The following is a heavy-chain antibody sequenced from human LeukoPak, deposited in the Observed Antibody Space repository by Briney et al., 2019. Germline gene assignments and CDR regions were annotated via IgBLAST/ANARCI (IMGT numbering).Heavy chain of an antibody. V-gene: IGHV1-8*01. J-gene: IGHJ6*02. Sequence: ASVKVSCKASGYTFTSYDINWVRQTTGQGLEWMGWMNPNSGNTGYAQKFQGRVTMTRNTSISTAYMELSSLRSEDTAVYYCARVVAVYYGMDVWGQGTTVTVSS. D-gene: IGHD5-12*01. CDR2: MNPNSGNT. CDR1: GYTFTSYD. CDR3: ARVVAVYYGMDV.